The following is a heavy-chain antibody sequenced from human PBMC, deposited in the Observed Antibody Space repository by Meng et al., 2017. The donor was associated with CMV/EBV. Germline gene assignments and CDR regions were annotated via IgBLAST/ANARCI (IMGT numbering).Heavy chain of an antibody. CDR1: TVTSYD. CDR2: MNPNSGNT. J-gene: IGHJ5*02. Sequence: TVTSYDINWVRQATGQGLEWMGWMNPNSGNTGYAQKCQGRVTMTRNTSISTAYMELSSLRSEDTAVYYCARGQGYYGSGSYWGWFDPWGQGTLVTVSS. CDR3: ARGQGYYGSGSYWGWFDP. V-gene: IGHV1-8*01. D-gene: IGHD3-10*01.